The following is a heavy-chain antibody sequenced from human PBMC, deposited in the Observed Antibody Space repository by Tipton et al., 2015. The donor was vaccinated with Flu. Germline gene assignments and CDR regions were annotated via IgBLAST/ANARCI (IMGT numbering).Heavy chain of an antibody. V-gene: IGHV3-21*01. CDR2: ITRSSSNS. D-gene: IGHD3-3*01. J-gene: IGHJ4*02. Sequence: SLRLSCVASGFSFSASDMIWVRQAPGKGLEWVSSITRSSSNSWYADSVKGRFTISRDNAKNSLYLQMNSLRVDDTATYYCASGNYNFWSIYWGQGTLVTVSS. CDR3: ASGNYNFWSIY. CDR1: GFSFSASD.